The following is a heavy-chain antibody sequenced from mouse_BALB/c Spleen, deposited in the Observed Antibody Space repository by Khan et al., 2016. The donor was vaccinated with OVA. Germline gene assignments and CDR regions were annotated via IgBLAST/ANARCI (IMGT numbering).Heavy chain of an antibody. CDR1: GFSLNSYG. J-gene: IGHJ3*01. CDR3: ARAFYYGAWFAY. Sequence: VQLQESGPGLVAPSQSLSITCTVSGFSLNSYGVHWVRQPPGKGLEWLGVIWAGGSTNHNSALMSRLSISKDNSKSQVFLKMNSLQTDDTAMYSCARAFYYGAWFAYWGQGTLVTVSA. D-gene: IGHD1-1*01. V-gene: IGHV2-9*02. CDR2: IWAGGST.